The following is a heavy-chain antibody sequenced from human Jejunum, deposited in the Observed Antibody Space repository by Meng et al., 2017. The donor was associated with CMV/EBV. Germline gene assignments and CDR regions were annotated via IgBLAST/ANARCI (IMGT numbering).Heavy chain of an antibody. J-gene: IGHJ4*02. V-gene: IGHV4-61*02. D-gene: IGHD5-24*01. CDR2: IYASGST. CDR3: ARGRLQSEYFDY. Sequence: VQVEESGPGSVKPSQTLSLTCTVSGGAMSSGDYFWTWIRQPAGKGLEWIGRIYASGSTSYHPSLESRLTISVDTSKNQFSLKMSSVTAADTAVYYCARGRLQSEYFDYWGQGTLVTVSS. CDR1: GGAMSSGDYF.